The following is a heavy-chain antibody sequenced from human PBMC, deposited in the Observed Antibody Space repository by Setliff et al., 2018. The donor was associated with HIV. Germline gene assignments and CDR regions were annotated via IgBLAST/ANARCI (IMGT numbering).Heavy chain of an antibody. D-gene: IGHD3-9*01. V-gene: IGHV1-46*01. Sequence: ASVKVSCKASGYTFTSYPMHWVRQAPGQGLEWMGVINTSGGSAGYAEKFRGRVTMTRDTSTSTVYMDLRNLRSDDTAVYYCARDHYDILTGYYRDYYYMDVWGKGTTVTVSS. CDR1: GYTFTSYP. CDR2: INTSGGSA. CDR3: ARDHYDILTGYYRDYYYMDV. J-gene: IGHJ6*03.